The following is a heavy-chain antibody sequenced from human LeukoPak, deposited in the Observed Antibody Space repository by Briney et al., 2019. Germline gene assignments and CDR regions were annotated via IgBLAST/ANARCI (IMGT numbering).Heavy chain of an antibody. CDR1: GFTFSSHG. V-gene: IGHV3-30*02. D-gene: IGHD3/OR15-3a*01. CDR2: IRSDGSSN. J-gene: IGHJ4*02. CDR3: VRDRDWGFDY. Sequence: GGSLRLSCAASGFTFSSHGMHWVRQAPGKGLEWVTFIRSDGSSNYYGDSVKGRFTLSRDNFKNTLSLQMNSLRAEDTAVYYCVRDRDWGFDYWGQGTLVTVSS.